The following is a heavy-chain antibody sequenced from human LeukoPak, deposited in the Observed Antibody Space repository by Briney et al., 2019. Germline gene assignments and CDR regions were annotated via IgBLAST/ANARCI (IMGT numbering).Heavy chain of an antibody. CDR2: IYYSGST. CDR3: ARVGQWPAFDS. D-gene: IGHD6-19*01. J-gene: IGHJ4*02. Sequence: PSETLSLTCTVSGGSVSSGSYYWSWIRQPPGTGLEWVGYIYYSGSTNYNPSLKSRVTISVDTSKNQFSLKLSSVTAADTAVYYCARVGQWPAFDSWGQGTLVTVSS. CDR1: GGSVSSGSYY. V-gene: IGHV4-61*01.